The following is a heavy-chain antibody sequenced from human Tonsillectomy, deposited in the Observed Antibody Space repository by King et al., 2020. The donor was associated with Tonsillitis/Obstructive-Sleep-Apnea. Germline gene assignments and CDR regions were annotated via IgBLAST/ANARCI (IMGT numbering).Heavy chain of an antibody. V-gene: IGHV4-31*03. Sequence: VQLQESGPGLVKPSQTLSLTCNVSGGSISSGGYYWSWIRQHPGKGLEWIGYIYFSGSTYYSPSLKSRVSISLDTSKNQISLKLSSVTAADTAVYYCARDRAVWQLGKYWYFDLWGRGTLVTVSS. CDR3: ARDRAVWQLGKYWYFDL. CDR2: IYFSGST. D-gene: IGHD6-6*01. CDR1: GGSISSGGYY. J-gene: IGHJ2*01.